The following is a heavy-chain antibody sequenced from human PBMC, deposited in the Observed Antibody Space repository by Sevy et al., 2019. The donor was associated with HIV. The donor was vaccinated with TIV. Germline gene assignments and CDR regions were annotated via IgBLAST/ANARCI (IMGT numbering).Heavy chain of an antibody. V-gene: IGHV3-30-3*01. J-gene: IGHJ4*02. CDR2: ISYDGSNK. Sequence: GGSLRLSCAASGFTFSSYAMHWVRQAPGKGLEWVAVISYDGSNKYYADSVKGRFTISRDNSKNKPYLQMNSLRAEDTAVYYCAREQSPSYYYDSSGSGPPDYWGQGTLVTVSS. D-gene: IGHD3-22*01. CDR1: GFTFSSYA. CDR3: AREQSPSYYYDSSGSGPPDY.